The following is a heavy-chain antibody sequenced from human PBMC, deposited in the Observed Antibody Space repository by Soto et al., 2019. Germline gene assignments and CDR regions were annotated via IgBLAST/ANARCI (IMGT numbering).Heavy chain of an antibody. CDR3: ARDFYGSGSYYDYYYYMDV. V-gene: IGHV3-48*04. D-gene: IGHD3-10*01. Sequence: GGSLRLSCAASGFAFSSYGMHWVRQAPGKGLEWVSYISSSGSTIYYADSVKGRFTISRDNAKNSLYLQMNSLRAEDTAVYYCARDFYGSGSYYDYYYYMDVWGKGTTVTVSS. J-gene: IGHJ6*03. CDR1: GFAFSSYG. CDR2: ISSSGSTI.